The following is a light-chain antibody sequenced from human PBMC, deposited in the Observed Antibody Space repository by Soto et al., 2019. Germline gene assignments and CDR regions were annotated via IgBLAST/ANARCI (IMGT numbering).Light chain of an antibody. CDR2: EVS. CDR1: SSDVGASNY. J-gene: IGLJ3*02. CDR3: TSYTSSKTVV. V-gene: IGLV2-14*01. Sequence: QSALTQPASVSGSPGQSITISCTGTSSDVGASNYVSWYQHHPGKAPKLMIYEVSNRPSRVSNRFSGSKSVNTASLTISGLQADDEADYYCTSYTSSKTVVFGGGTKLTVL.